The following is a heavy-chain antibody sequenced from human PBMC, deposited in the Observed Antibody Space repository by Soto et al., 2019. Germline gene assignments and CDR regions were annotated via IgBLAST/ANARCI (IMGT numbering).Heavy chain of an antibody. Sequence: EVQLLESGGRLLQPGGSLRLSCAASGFTFSNYAMSWVRQAPGKGVEWVSGISGSGGGTYYADSVKGRFTISRDNSKNTVYMEMNSLRADDTAIYYCARFGDGYNFLGDWGQGTLVTVSS. J-gene: IGHJ4*02. V-gene: IGHV3-23*01. CDR2: ISGSGGGT. CDR1: GFTFSNYA. D-gene: IGHD2-21*01. CDR3: ARFGDGYNFLGD.